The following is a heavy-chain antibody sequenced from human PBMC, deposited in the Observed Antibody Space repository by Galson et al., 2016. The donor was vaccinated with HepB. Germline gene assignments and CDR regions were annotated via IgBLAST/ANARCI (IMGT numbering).Heavy chain of an antibody. CDR1: GFTFSSFA. CDR2: ISGSGGDT. J-gene: IGHJ3*02. Sequence: SLRLSCAASGFTFSSFAMSWVRQAPGKGLEWVSTISGSGGDTYYADSVKGRFTISRDNSKNIVYLQMKNLRAEDTAIYFCAKSGDDNGDPNDAFDIRGQGTLITVSS. D-gene: IGHD4-17*01. V-gene: IGHV3-23*01. CDR3: AKSGDDNGDPNDAFDI.